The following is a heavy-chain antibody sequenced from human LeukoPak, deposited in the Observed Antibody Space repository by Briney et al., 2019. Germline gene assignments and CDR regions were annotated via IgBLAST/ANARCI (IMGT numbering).Heavy chain of an antibody. CDR3: ARDLNYYYYGMDV. V-gene: IGHV3-66*01. CDR1: GFTASSNY. Sequence: GGSLRLSCAASGFTASSNYMSWVRQAPGKGLEWVSVIYSGGSTYYADSVKGRFTISRDNSKNTLYLQMNSLRAEDTAVYYCARDLNYYYYGMDVWGQGTTVTVSS. J-gene: IGHJ6*02. CDR2: IYSGGST.